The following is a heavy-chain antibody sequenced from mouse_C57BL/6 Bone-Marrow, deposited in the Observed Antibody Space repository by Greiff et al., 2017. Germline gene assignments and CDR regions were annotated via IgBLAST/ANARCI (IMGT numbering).Heavy chain of an antibody. D-gene: IGHD2-12*01. CDR3: ERLQRDY. CDR2: IDPSDSYT. J-gene: IGHJ2*01. V-gene: IGHV1-50*01. CDR1: GYTFTSYW. Sequence: QVQLQQPGAELVKPGASVKLSCKASGYTFTSYWMQWVKQRPGQGLEWIGEIDPSDSYTNYNQKFKGKATLTVDTASSTAYMQLSSLTSEDSAVYYCERLQRDYWGQGTTLTVSS.